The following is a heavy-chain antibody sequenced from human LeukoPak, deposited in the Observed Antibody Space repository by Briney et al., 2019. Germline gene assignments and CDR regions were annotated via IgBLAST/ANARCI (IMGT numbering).Heavy chain of an antibody. D-gene: IGHD3-3*01. V-gene: IGHV3-33*01. CDR2: IWYDGSNK. CDR3: AREGYDFWSGFQNWFDP. Sequence: GRSLRLSCAASGFTFSSYGMHWVRQAPGKGLEWVAVIWYDGSNKYYADSVKGRFTISRDNSKNTLYLQMSSLRAEDTAVYYCAREGYDFWSGFQNWFDPWGQGTLVTVSS. J-gene: IGHJ5*02. CDR1: GFTFSSYG.